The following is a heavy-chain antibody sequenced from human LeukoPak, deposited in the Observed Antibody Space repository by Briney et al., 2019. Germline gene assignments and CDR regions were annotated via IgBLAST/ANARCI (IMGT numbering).Heavy chain of an antibody. J-gene: IGHJ4*02. D-gene: IGHD6-25*01. V-gene: IGHV4-34*01. CDR3: ARARGTEAIDY. CDR2: INHGGST. CDR1: GGTIGGYY. Sequence: PSETLSLTCAVYGGTIGGYYWTWIRQPPGKGLEWIGEINHGGSTNYNPSLKSRVTVSVDTSKNQFSLKLTSVTAADTAVYYCARARGTEAIDYWGQGTLVTVSS.